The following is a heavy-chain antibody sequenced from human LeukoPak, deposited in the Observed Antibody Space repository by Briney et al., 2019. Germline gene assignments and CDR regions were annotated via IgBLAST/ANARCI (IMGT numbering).Heavy chain of an antibody. V-gene: IGHV3-7*01. J-gene: IGHJ4*02. Sequence: GGSLRLSCAASGFTFSNYWMSWVRQAPGKGLEWVANIKQDGSQKYYVDSVKGRFTISRDNAKNSLYLQMNSLRAEDTAVYFCARDEVGGPFNYWGQGTLVIVSS. CDR2: IKQDGSQK. CDR3: ARDEVGGPFNY. D-gene: IGHD3-16*01. CDR1: GFTFSNYW.